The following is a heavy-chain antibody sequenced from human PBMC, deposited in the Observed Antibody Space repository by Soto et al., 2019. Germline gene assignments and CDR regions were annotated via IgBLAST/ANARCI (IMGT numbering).Heavy chain of an antibody. CDR2: IYSGGST. V-gene: IGHV3-66*01. CDR3: ARETTNGDSGTCYGGADY. CDR1: GFTVASSY. J-gene: IGHJ4*02. Sequence: EVQLVESGGALVQPGWSLRLSCAASGFTVASSYMTWVRQAPGKGLEWVSNIYSGGSTYYADSVKGRFTISRDNSKNTVYLQMNRMRAEDTGVYYCARETTNGDSGTCYGGADYLGQGTLVTVSS. D-gene: IGHD2-15*01.